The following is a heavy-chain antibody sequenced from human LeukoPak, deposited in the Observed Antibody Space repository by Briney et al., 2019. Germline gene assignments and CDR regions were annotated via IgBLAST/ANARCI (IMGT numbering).Heavy chain of an antibody. CDR2: ISSSGSTI. CDR3: ARDGYPDSSGYYYHY. CDR1: GFTFSDYY. D-gene: IGHD3-22*01. Sequence: GGSLRLSCAASGFTFSDYYMSWLRQAPGKGLEWVSYISSSGSTIYYADSVKGRFTISRDNAKNSLYLQMNSLRAEDTAVYYCARDGYPDSSGYYYHYWGQGTRVTVSS. V-gene: IGHV3-11*01. J-gene: IGHJ4*02.